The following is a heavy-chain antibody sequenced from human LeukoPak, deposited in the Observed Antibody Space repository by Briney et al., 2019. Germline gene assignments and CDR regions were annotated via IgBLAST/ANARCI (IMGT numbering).Heavy chain of an antibody. Sequence: GGSLRLSCAASGFTFNTYEMNWVRQAPGKGLEWLAYIPSSGSTIYYADYVKGRFTISRDNAKNSLYLQTNSLRAEDTAVYYCARGGWNYVFNYWGQGTLVTVSS. J-gene: IGHJ4*02. D-gene: IGHD1-7*01. CDR2: IPSSGSTI. CDR1: GFTFNTYE. V-gene: IGHV3-48*03. CDR3: ARGGWNYVFNY.